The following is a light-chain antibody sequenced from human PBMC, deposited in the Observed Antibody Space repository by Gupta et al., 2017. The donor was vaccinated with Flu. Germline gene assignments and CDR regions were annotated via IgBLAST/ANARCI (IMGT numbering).Light chain of an antibody. J-gene: IGKJ1*01. CDR2: KVS. Sequence: DVTVTQSPLFLPVILGQAASISCNTSQALVSSDGSIYFNWFQQRPGQSPRRLLYKVSNRDSGVPDRFSGSGSGSHFTLKISGVEAEDVGIYYCMQATYWPRTFGQGTRVEI. CDR1: QALVSSDGSIY. CDR3: MQATYWPRT. V-gene: IGKV2-30*01.